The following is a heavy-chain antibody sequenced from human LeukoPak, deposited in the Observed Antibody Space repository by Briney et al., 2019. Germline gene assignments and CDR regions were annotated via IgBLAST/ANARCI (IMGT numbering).Heavy chain of an antibody. CDR3: AKDPIEFSVVITPSDY. CDR1: GFTFSSYG. D-gene: IGHD3-22*01. CDR2: ISYDGSNK. V-gene: IGHV3-30*18. J-gene: IGHJ4*02. Sequence: GRSLRLSCAASGFTFSSYGMHWVRQAPGKGLEWVAVISYDGSNKYYADSVKGRFTISRDNSKNTLYLQMNSLRAEDTAVYYCAKDPIEFSVVITPSDYWGQRTLVTVSS.